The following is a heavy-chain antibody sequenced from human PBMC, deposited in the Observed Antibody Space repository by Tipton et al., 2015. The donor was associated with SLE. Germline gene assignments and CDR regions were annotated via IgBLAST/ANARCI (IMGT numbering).Heavy chain of an antibody. D-gene: IGHD6-13*01. CDR2: ISYDGSNK. CDR3: ARRGGQQLRWYFDL. CDR1: GFTFSSYS. J-gene: IGHJ2*01. V-gene: IGHV3-30*03. Sequence: SLRLSCAASGFTFSSYSMNWVRQAPGKGLEWVAVISYDGSNKYYADSVKGRFTISRDNSKNTLYLQMNSLRAEDTAVYYCARRGGQQLRWYFDLWGRGTLVTVSS.